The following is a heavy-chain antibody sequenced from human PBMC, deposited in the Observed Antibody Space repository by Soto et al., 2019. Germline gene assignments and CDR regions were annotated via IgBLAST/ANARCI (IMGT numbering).Heavy chain of an antibody. CDR3: AKDSYDILTLQKVYFEC. CDR1: GFTFNAYT. CDR2: ISFDVGIT. D-gene: IGHD3-9*01. Sequence: WGSLRLSCAASGFTFNAYTMHWVRQDPGKGLEWVSLISFDVGITYYGDSVKGRFTVSRDNSDNSLYLQMTSLRSDDTAFYYCAKDSYDILTLQKVYFECLGQRSKVNVSS. V-gene: IGHV3-43*01. J-gene: IGHJ4*02.